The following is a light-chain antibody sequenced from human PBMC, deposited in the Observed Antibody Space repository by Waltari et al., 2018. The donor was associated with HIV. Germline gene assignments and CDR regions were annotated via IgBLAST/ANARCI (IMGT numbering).Light chain of an antibody. V-gene: IGKV3-11*01. CDR2: DVS. CDR3: QQRRNWPQT. Sequence: EIVLTQSPATLSLSPGERATLSCRASQSLSRYLAWYQQKPGQAPRLLIYDVSNRATGIPARFSGSGSGTDFTLTVSSLEPEDFAVYYCQQRRNWPQTFGQGTKVEIK. J-gene: IGKJ1*01. CDR1: QSLSRY.